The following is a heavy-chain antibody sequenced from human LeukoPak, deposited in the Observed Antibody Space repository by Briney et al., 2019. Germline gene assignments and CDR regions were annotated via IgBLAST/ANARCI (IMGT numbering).Heavy chain of an antibody. CDR1: GGSFSNYY. CDR2: INHSGST. V-gene: IGHV4-34*01. CDR3: ARQMSDYYYYYMDV. D-gene: IGHD5/OR15-5a*01. Sequence: SETLSLTCGVYGGSFSNYYWSWIRQSPGKGLEWIGEINHSGSTKYNPSLKSPVTISADTSKNQFALKLNSVTAADTAMYYCARQMSDYYYYYMDVWGEGITVTVSS. J-gene: IGHJ6*03.